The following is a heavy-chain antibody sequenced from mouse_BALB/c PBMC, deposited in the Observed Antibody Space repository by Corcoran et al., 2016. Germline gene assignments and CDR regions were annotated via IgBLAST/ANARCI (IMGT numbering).Heavy chain of an antibody. CDR2: INTYTGVP. Sequence: QIQLVQSGPELKKPGETVKISCKASGYTFTNHGMSWVMQAPGKGLKRMGWINTYTGVPTYADDFEGRFAFSLETSASTAYLQINNLKNEDTATYFCAREPYAMDYWGQGTSVTVSS. CDR3: AREPYAMDY. CDR1: GYTFTNHG. V-gene: IGHV9-3-1*01. J-gene: IGHJ4*01.